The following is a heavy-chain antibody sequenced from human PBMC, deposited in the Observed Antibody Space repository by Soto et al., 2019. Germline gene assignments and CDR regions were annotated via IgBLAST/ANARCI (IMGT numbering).Heavy chain of an antibody. CDR1: GFTFSSYA. D-gene: IGHD1-26*01. V-gene: IGHV3-23*01. CDR3: AKDRGEYSGSPDAFDI. CDR2: ISGSGGST. Sequence: QTGGSLRLSCAASGFTFSSYAMSWVRQAPGKGLEWVSAISGSGGSTYYADSVKGRFTISRDNSKNTLYLQMNSLRAEDTAVYYCAKDRGEYSGSPDAFDIWGQGTMVTVSS. J-gene: IGHJ3*02.